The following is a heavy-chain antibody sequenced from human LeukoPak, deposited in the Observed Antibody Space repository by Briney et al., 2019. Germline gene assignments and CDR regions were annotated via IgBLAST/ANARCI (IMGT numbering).Heavy chain of an antibody. J-gene: IGHJ4*02. CDR2: IGESDDIT. CDR3: AKGASLSCYSVIDS. V-gene: IGHV3-23*01. Sequence: PGGSLRLSCAASGFTFSSFAMNWVRQAPGKGLGWVSVIGESDDITYYAHSVKGRFTISSDKSKNILYLEMNNLRPEDTAVYYCAKGASLSCYSVIDSWGQGTLVTVSS. D-gene: IGHD2-15*01. CDR1: GFTFSSFA.